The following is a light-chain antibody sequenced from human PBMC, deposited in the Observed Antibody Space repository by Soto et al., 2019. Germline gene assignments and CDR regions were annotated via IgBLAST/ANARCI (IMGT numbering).Light chain of an antibody. CDR2: GNS. Sequence: QSVLTQPPSVSGASGQRVTISCTGSSSNIGAGYDVHWYQQLPGTAPKLLIYGNSNRPSGVPDRFSGSKSGTSASLAITGLQAEDEADYYCQSYDSNLSVVFGGGTQLTVL. CDR3: QSYDSNLSVV. J-gene: IGLJ2*01. CDR1: SSNIGAGYD. V-gene: IGLV1-40*01.